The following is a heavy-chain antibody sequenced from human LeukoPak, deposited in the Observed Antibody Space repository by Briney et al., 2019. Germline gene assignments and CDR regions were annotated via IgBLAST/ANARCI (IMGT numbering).Heavy chain of an antibody. V-gene: IGHV4-39*01. Sequence: SETLSLTCTVSGGSISSSSYYWGWIRQPPGKGLEWIGSIYYSGSTYYNPSLKSRVTISVDTSKNQFSLKLSSVTAADTAVYYCARRRHVLRFLEWSRGEGYYFDYWGQGTLVTVSS. J-gene: IGHJ4*02. CDR2: IYYSGST. CDR3: ARRRHVLRFLEWSRGEGYYFDY. CDR1: GGSISSSSYY. D-gene: IGHD3-3*01.